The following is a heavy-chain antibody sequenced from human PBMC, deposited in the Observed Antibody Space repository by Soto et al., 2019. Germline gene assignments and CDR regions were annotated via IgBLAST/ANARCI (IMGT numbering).Heavy chain of an antibody. CDR2: IYYSGST. CDR3: ARATYYYDSSGYADI. D-gene: IGHD3-22*01. CDR1: GGSISSGGYY. J-gene: IGHJ3*02. Sequence: TLSLTCTVSGGSISSGGYYWSWIRQHPGKGLEWIGYIYYSGSTYYNPSLKSRVTISVDTSKNQFSLKLSSVTAADTAVYYCARATYYYDSSGYADIWGQGTMVTVSS. V-gene: IGHV4-31*03.